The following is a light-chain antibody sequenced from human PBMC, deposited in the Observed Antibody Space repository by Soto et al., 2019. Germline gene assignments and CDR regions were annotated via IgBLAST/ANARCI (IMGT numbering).Light chain of an antibody. Sequence: QSALTQPASVSGSPGQSITISCTGSNSDVGGYNYVSWYQQHPGEAPKLMIYDVTNRPSGVSNRFSGSKSGNTASLTISGLQAEDEADYYCSSYTSSSTLAVFGGGTKLTVL. V-gene: IGLV2-14*01. CDR1: NSDVGGYNY. CDR2: DVT. J-gene: IGLJ2*01. CDR3: SSYTSSSTLAV.